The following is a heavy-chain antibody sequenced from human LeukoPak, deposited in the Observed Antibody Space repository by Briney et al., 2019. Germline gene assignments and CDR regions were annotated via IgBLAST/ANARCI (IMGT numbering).Heavy chain of an antibody. CDR3: ARGLGGYSYGSHFDY. CDR2: ISSSGSTI. V-gene: IGHV3-48*03. CDR1: GFTFSSYE. D-gene: IGHD5-18*01. J-gene: IGHJ4*02. Sequence: GGSLRLSCAASGFTFSSYEMNWVRQAPGKGLEWVSYISSSGSTIYYADSVKGRFTISRDNAKNSLYLQMNSLRAEDTAVYYCARGLGGYSYGSHFDYWGQGTLVTVSS.